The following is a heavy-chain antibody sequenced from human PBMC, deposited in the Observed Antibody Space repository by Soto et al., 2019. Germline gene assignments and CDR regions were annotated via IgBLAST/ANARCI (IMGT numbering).Heavy chain of an antibody. V-gene: IGHV1-69*02. D-gene: IGHD3-10*01. Sequence: QVQLVQSGAEVKKPGSSVKVSCKASGGTFSSYTISWVRQAPGQGLEWMGRIIPILGIANYAQKFQGRVTITADKSTRTAYMELSSLRSEDTAVYYCARGSDAYYYGSGNLNHWGQGTLVTVSS. J-gene: IGHJ5*02. CDR2: IIPILGIA. CDR3: ARGSDAYYYGSGNLNH. CDR1: GGTFSSYT.